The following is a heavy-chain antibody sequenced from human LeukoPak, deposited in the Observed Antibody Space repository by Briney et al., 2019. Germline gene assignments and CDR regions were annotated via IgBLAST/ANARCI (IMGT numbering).Heavy chain of an antibody. D-gene: IGHD2-21*01. Sequence: GGSLRLSCAASGFTFSSYAMHWVRQAPGKGLEWVAVISYDGSNKYYADSVKGRFTISRDNSKNTLYLQMSSLRAEDTAVYYCARVYYGAFFDSWGRGSLVTVSS. CDR3: ARVYYGAFFDS. V-gene: IGHV3-30-3*01. J-gene: IGHJ4*02. CDR1: GFTFSSYA. CDR2: ISYDGSNK.